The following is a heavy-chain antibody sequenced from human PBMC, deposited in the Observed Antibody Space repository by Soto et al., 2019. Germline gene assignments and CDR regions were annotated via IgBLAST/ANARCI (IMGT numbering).Heavy chain of an antibody. CDR1: GFTFSSYA. J-gene: IGHJ4*02. Sequence: GGSLRLSCAASGFTFSSYAMSWVRQAPGKGLEWVSAISSSSSYIYYADSVKGRFTISRDNAKNSLYLQMNSLRAEDTAVYYCARTERGYYDSSGYLVWGQGTLVTVSS. CDR2: ISSSSSYI. CDR3: ARTERGYYDSSGYLV. D-gene: IGHD3-22*01. V-gene: IGHV3-21*01.